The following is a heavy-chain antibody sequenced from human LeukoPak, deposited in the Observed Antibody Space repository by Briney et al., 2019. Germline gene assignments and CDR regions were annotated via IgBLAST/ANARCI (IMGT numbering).Heavy chain of an antibody. Sequence: ASVKVSCKASGYTFTGYYMHWVRQAPGQGLEWMGWINPNSGGTNYAQKFQGRVTMTRDTSISTAYMELSRLRSDDTAVYYCARQQQLVQGGFDYRGQGTLVTVSS. D-gene: IGHD6-13*01. CDR2: INPNSGGT. J-gene: IGHJ4*02. CDR1: GYTFTGYY. V-gene: IGHV1-2*02. CDR3: ARQQQLVQGGFDY.